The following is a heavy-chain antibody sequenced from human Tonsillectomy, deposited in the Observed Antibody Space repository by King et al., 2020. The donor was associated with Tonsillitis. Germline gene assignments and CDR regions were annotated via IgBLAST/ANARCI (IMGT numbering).Heavy chain of an antibody. CDR3: ARVVPAANFDF. J-gene: IGHJ4*02. CDR1: GFTVSSNY. V-gene: IGHV3-53*01. CDR2: XYSGGXT. Sequence: VQLVESGGGLIQPGRSLRLSCAASGFTVSSNYMSWVRQAPGKGLEWVSXXYSGGXTNYADSVKGRFTISRDNSKNTLYLQMNFLRAEDTAVYYCARVVPAANFDFWGQGTLVTVSS. D-gene: IGHD2-2*01.